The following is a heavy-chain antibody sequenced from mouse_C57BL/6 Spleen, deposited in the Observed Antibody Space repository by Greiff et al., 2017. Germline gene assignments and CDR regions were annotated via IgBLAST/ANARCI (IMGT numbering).Heavy chain of an antibody. Sequence: VQLQQSGPDLVKPGASVKISCTASGYTFTDYYMNWVKQSHGKSLEWIGDINPNNGGTSYNQKFKGKATLTVDNSSSTAYMELRSLTSEDSAVYYCARSPLYGSSPFYAMDYWGQGTSVTVSS. CDR3: ARSPLYGSSPFYAMDY. V-gene: IGHV1-26*01. J-gene: IGHJ4*01. D-gene: IGHD1-1*01. CDR1: GYTFTDYY. CDR2: INPNNGGT.